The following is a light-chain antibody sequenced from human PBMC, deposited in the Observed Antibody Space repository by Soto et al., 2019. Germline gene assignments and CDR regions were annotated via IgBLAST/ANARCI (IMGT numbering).Light chain of an antibody. CDR1: QSVSRN. J-gene: IGKJ3*01. CDR3: QQYNNWPFT. V-gene: IGKV3-15*01. Sequence: EIVMTQSPATLSVSPGERATLSCRASQSVSRNLAWYQQKPGQAPRLHIYGAYTRATGIPARFSGSGPETDFTRTMRSLQCGDFAVYYCQQYNNWPFTFGRRTKVDIK. CDR2: GAY.